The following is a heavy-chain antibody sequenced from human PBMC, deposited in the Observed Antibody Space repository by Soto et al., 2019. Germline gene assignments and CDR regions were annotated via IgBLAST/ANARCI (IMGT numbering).Heavy chain of an antibody. Sequence: EVQLVESGGGLVKPGGSLRLSCAASGFPFSKAWMSWVRQIPGKGLEWVGRIKSKADGGTTDYAAPVKGRFTISSNETSNTLYLQMNSLKTENTAVYYCTKVLGYCSGGNCFTFDYWGQGAVVTDSS. D-gene: IGHD2-15*01. V-gene: IGHV3-15*01. J-gene: IGHJ4*02. CDR3: TKVLGYCSGGNCFTFDY. CDR1: GFPFSKAW. CDR2: IKSKADGGTT.